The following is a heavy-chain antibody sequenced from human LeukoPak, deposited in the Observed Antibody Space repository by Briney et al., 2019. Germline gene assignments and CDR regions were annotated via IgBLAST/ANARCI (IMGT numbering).Heavy chain of an antibody. CDR1: GGSISSYY. CDR2: INHSGST. CDR3: ARWAPFYYYYGMDV. J-gene: IGHJ6*02. Sequence: SETLSLTCTVSGGSISSYYWSWIRQPPGKGLEWIGEINHSGSTNYNPSLKSRVTISVDTSKNQFSLKLSSVTAADTAVYYCARWAPFYYYYGMDVWGQGTTVTVSS. V-gene: IGHV4-34*01.